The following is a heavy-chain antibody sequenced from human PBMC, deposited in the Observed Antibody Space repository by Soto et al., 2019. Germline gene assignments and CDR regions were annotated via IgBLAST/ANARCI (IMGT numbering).Heavy chain of an antibody. CDR3: ARVSFLAVTVYYSDY. V-gene: IGHV4-34*01. CDR2: INHSGST. J-gene: IGHJ4*02. Sequence: SETLSLTCAVYGGSFSGYYWSWIRQPPGKGLEWIGEINHSGSTNYNPSLKSRVTISVDTSKNQFSLKLSSVTAADTAVYYCARVSFLAVTVYYSDYWGQGTLVTVSS. CDR1: GGSFSGYY. D-gene: IGHD2-21*02.